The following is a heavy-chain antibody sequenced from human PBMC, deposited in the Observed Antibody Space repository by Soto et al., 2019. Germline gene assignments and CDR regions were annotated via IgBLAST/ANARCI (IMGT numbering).Heavy chain of an antibody. D-gene: IGHD1-7*01. CDR3: ARVTGTTGDSPETRYYYFDY. V-gene: IGHV4-31*03. J-gene: IGHJ4*02. CDR1: GGSISSGGYY. CDR2: IYYSGST. Sequence: SETLSLTCTVSGGSISSGGYYWSWIRQHPGKGLEWIGYIYYSGSTYYNPSLKSRVTISVDTSKNQFSLKLSSVTAADTAVYYCARVTGTTGDSPETRYYYFDYWGQGTLVTVSS.